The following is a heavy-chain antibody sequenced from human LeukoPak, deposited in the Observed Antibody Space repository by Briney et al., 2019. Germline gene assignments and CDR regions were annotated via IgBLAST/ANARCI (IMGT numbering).Heavy chain of an antibody. CDR2: IYPGDSDT. CDR3: ARTKWALYYYGSGSYKTPDAFDI. Sequence: GESLKISCKGSGYSFTSYWIGWVRQMPGKGLEWMGIIYPGDSDTRYSPSFQGQVTISADKSISTAYLQWSSLKASDTAMYYCARTKWALYYYGSGSYKTPDAFDIWGQGTMVTVSS. V-gene: IGHV5-51*01. D-gene: IGHD3-10*01. J-gene: IGHJ3*02. CDR1: GYSFTSYW.